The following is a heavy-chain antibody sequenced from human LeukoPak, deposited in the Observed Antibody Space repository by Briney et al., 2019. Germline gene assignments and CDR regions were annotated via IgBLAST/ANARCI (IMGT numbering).Heavy chain of an antibody. CDR1: GGTFSSYA. V-gene: IGHV1-69*04. CDR2: IIPILGIA. Sequence: ASVKVSCKASGGTFSSYAISWVRQAPGQGLEWMGRIIPILGIANYAQKFQGRVTITADKSTGTAYMELSSLRSEDTAVYYCARATENYYGSGSYNGFDYWGQGTLVTVSS. J-gene: IGHJ4*02. CDR3: ARATENYYGSGSYNGFDY. D-gene: IGHD3-10*01.